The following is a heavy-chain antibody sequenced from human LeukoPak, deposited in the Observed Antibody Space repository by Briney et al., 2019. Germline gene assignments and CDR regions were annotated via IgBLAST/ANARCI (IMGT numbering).Heavy chain of an antibody. Sequence: ASVKVSCKASGYTFTSYDINWVRQATGQGLEWMGWMNPNSGNTGYAQKFQGRVTMTRDTSISTAYMELSSLRSEDTSVYYCARGRSIAAAGTMSYWGQGTLVTVSS. CDR2: MNPNSGNT. CDR3: ARGRSIAAAGTMSY. J-gene: IGHJ4*02. D-gene: IGHD6-13*01. CDR1: GYTFTSYD. V-gene: IGHV1-8*01.